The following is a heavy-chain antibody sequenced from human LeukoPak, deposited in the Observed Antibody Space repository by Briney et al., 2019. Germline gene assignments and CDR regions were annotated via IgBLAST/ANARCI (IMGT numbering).Heavy chain of an antibody. CDR3: AKTGHYYDSSGYYSRFDY. D-gene: IGHD3-22*01. J-gene: IGHJ4*02. CDR1: GFTFSSDA. V-gene: IGHV3-23*01. CDR2: ISGSGGST. Sequence: GGSLRLSCAASGFTFSSDAMSWVRQAPGKGLEWVSAISGSGGSTYYADSVKGRFTISRDNSKNALYLQMNSLRAEDTAVYYCAKTGHYYDSSGYYSRFDYWGQGTLVTVSS.